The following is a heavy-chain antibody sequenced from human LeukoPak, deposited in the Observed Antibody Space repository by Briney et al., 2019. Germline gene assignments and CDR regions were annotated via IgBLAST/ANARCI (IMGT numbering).Heavy chain of an antibody. D-gene: IGHD3-22*01. CDR3: ARDRVDYYDSSGYYGYLDY. Sequence: PGGSLRLSCAASGFTVSSSYMSWVRQAPGKGLEWVSVIYSGGSTYYADSVKGRFTISRDNSKNTLYLQMNSLRAEDTAVYYCARDRVDYYDSSGYYGYLDYWGQGTLVTVSS. CDR1: GFTVSSSY. J-gene: IGHJ4*02. V-gene: IGHV3-66*01. CDR2: IYSGGST.